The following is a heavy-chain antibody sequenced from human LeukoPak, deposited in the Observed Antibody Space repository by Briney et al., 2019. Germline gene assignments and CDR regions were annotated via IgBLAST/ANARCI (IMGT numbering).Heavy chain of an antibody. J-gene: IGHJ5*02. V-gene: IGHV1-69*05. CDR3: ARAHMVRGVIIGWFDP. D-gene: IGHD3-10*01. CDR2: IIPIFGTA. Sequence: SVKVSCKASGGTFSSYAISWARQAPGQGLEWMGRIIPIFGTANYAQKFQGRVTITTDESTSTAYMELSSLRSEDTAVYYCARAHMVRGVIIGWFDPWGQGTLVTVSS. CDR1: GGTFSSYA.